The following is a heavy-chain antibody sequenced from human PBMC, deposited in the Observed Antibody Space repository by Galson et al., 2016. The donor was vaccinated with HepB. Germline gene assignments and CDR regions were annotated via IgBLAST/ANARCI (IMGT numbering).Heavy chain of an antibody. Sequence: QSGAEVKKPGESLRISCKVSGYTFIFYWMSWVRQMPGKGLEWMGNFDPTDPYTNYSPSFKGHVTFSTDRSTNTAYLQWNGLKASDTAMYYCARHEYTTSSHFDYWGQGTLVIVSS. CDR3: ARHEYTTSSHFDY. CDR2: FDPTDPYT. V-gene: IGHV5-10-1*01. D-gene: IGHD6-6*01. J-gene: IGHJ4*02. CDR1: GYTFIFYW.